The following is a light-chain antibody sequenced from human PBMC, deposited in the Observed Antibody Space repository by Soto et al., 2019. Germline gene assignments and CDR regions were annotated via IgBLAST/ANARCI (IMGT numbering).Light chain of an antibody. V-gene: IGKV1-39*01. CDR3: QQSYSLPWT. CDR1: QSISSY. J-gene: IGKJ1*01. CDR2: AAS. Sequence: DIQMTQSPSSLSASVGDRVTITCRASQSISSYLHWYQHKPGIAPKLLIYAASSLQSGVPSRFSGSGSGTDFTLTISSLQPEDFANYSCQQSYSLPWTFGQGTKVEIK.